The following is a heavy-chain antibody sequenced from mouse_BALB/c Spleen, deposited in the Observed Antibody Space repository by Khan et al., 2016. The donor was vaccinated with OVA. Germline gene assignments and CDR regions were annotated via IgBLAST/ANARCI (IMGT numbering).Heavy chain of an antibody. J-gene: IGHJ2*01. V-gene: IGHV1S81*02. CDR2: TNPTNGRT. CDR1: GYTFTSYW. Sequence: VQLQQSGAEVVKAGASVKMSCKASGYTFTSYWMHWVKQRLGQGLEWFAETNPTNGRTYYNEKFKSKATLTVDKSSSTAYMLLSGPTFEDSAVYYGARIKKIVATYFDYWGQGTTLTVSS. CDR3: ARIKKIVATYFDY. D-gene: IGHD1-1*01.